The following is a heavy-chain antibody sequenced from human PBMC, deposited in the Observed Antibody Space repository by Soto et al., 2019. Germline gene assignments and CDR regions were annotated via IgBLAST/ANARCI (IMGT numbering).Heavy chain of an antibody. J-gene: IGHJ4*02. CDR3: ARLGWVGTSYYFDF. V-gene: IGHV4-59*01. D-gene: IGHD3-10*01. CDR1: GASISSYY. CDR2: IYYSGNT. Sequence: LSLTCTVSGASISSYYWSWIRQPPGKGLEWIGYIYYSGNTNYKPSLKSRVTISVDTSKKQFSLNLSAVTAADTAVYYCARLGWVGTSYYFDFWGQGTLVTVSS.